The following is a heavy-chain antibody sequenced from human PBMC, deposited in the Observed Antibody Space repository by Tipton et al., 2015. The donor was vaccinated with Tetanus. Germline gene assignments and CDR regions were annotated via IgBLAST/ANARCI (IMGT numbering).Heavy chain of an antibody. Sequence: LRLSCTVSGASITTYHWSWVRQPPGKGLEWLGYVFYSGNTNYNPSLKTRVTISVDTSTTQFSLRLNSVTAADTAVYYCARDRPSSGTRPFDYWGQGTLVTVSS. CDR3: ARDRPSSGTRPFDY. J-gene: IGHJ4*02. CDR1: GASITTYH. CDR2: VFYSGNT. D-gene: IGHD6-19*01. V-gene: IGHV4-59*01.